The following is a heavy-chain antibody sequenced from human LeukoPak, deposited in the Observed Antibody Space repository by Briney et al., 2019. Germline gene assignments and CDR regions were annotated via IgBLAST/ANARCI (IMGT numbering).Heavy chain of an antibody. J-gene: IGHJ4*02. CDR2: IRYDGSNK. V-gene: IGHV3-30*02. Sequence: PGGSLRLSCAASGFAFSSYGMHWVRQAPGKGLEWVAFIRYDGSNKYYADSVKGRFTISRDNSKNTLYLQMNSLRAEDTAVYYCAKETNEGYYFDYWGQGTLVTVSS. CDR1: GFAFSSYG. CDR3: AKETNEGYYFDY.